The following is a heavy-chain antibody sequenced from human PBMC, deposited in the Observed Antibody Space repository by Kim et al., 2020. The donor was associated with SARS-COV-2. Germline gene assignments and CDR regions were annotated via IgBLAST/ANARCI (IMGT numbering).Heavy chain of an antibody. CDR1: GYTLTELS. CDR3: ATGNITMVQGVIIWGSYYYGMDV. CDR2: FDPEDGET. J-gene: IGHJ6*02. Sequence: ASVKVSCKVSGYTLTELSMHWVRQAPGKGLEWLGGFDPEDGETIYAQKFQGRVTMTEDTSTDTAYMELSSLRSEDTAVYYCATGNITMVQGVIIWGSYYYGMDVWGRGNTVTVSS. V-gene: IGHV1-24*01. D-gene: IGHD3-10*01.